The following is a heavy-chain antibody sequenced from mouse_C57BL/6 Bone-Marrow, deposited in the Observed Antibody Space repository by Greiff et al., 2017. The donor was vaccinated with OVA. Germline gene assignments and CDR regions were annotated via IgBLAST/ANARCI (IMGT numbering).Heavy chain of an antibody. J-gene: IGHJ3*01. V-gene: IGHV1-80*01. CDR3: ARAGTGTVTAWFAY. Sequence: QVQLQQSGAELVKPGASVKISCKASGYAFSSYWMNWVKQRPGKGLEWIGQIYPGDGDTNYNGKFKGKATLTADKSSSTAYMQLSSLTSEDSAVYFCARAGTGTVTAWFAYWGQGTLVTVSA. CDR1: GYAFSSYW. CDR2: IYPGDGDT. D-gene: IGHD4-1*01.